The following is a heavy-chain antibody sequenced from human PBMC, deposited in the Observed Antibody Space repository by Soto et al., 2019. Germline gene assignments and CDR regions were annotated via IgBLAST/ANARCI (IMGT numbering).Heavy chain of an antibody. J-gene: IGHJ3*02. CDR3: ARGQTMVRGVNAFDI. D-gene: IGHD3-10*01. Sequence: SVKVSCKASGGTFSSYAISWVRQAPGQGLEWMGGITPIFGTANYAQKFQGRVTITADESTSTAYMELSSLRSEDTAVYYCARGQTMVRGVNAFDIWGQGTMVTVSS. V-gene: IGHV1-69*13. CDR2: ITPIFGTA. CDR1: GGTFSSYA.